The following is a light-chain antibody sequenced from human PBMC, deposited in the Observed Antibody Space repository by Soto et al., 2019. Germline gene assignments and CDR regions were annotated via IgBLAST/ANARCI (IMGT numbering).Light chain of an antibody. Sequence: IVLTQSPATLSVSPGERATLSCRASQSVSSNLAWHQQRPGQAPRLLIYGASTRATGVPARFSGGGSGTEFTLTITSLQSEDFAVYYCQQSGNSPPTFGQGTKVDIK. CDR2: GAS. V-gene: IGKV3D-15*01. J-gene: IGKJ1*01. CDR3: QQSGNSPPT. CDR1: QSVSSN.